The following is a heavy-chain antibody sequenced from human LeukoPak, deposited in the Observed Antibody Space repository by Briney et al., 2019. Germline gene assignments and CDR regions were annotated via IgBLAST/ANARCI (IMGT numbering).Heavy chain of an antibody. CDR2: IYYSGST. CDR1: GGSISSSDYY. V-gene: IGHV4-30-4*08. CDR3: AREVPATATSNWFDP. D-gene: IGHD2-15*01. Sequence: SEALSLTCIVSGGSISSSDYYWGWIRQPPGKGLEWIGYIYYSGSTYYNPSLKSRVTISVDTSKNQFSLKLSSVTAADTAVYYCAREVPATATSNWFDPWGQGTLVTVSS. J-gene: IGHJ5*02.